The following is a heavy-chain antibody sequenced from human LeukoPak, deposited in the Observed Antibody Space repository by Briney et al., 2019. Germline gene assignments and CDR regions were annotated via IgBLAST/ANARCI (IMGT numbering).Heavy chain of an antibody. CDR2: ISGSGGST. CDR1: GFTFSNFA. Sequence: GGSLRLSRAASGFTFSNFALNWVRQAPGKGLEWVSAISGSGGSTYYADSVQGRFTISRDNSKNTLYLQVNSLTAEDTAMYYCARDTNHAFDIWGQGTMVTVSS. V-gene: IGHV3-23*01. CDR3: ARDTNHAFDI. J-gene: IGHJ3*02. D-gene: IGHD2-8*01.